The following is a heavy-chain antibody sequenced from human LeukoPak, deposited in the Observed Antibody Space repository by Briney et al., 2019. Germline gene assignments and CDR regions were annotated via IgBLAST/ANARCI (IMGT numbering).Heavy chain of an antibody. Sequence: SGTPSLTCTVSGGSVTSGNYHWTWIRQPPGKGLEWVGYISYSGSTDYNPSLRGRVTMSLDRPRNQFSLKLSSVSAADTAVYYCAAWQTIIFDYWGQGSLVTVSS. CDR2: ISYSGST. V-gene: IGHV4-61*01. J-gene: IGHJ4*02. CDR1: GGSVTSGNYH. D-gene: IGHD5-24*01. CDR3: AAWQTIIFDY.